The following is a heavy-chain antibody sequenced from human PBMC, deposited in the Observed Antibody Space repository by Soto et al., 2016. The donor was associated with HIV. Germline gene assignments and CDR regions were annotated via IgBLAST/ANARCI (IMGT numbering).Heavy chain of an antibody. V-gene: IGHV4-34*02. Sequence: QQWGAGLLKPSETLSLTCAVYGGTFSGYYWSWIRQVPNKGLEWIGEINYSGSTNYNPSLRSRVSLSVDTSKNQFSLKMNSVTAADMGLYYCVRGPGYKDERTGYSVWNYGMDIWGQGTTVFVSS. CDR3: VRGPGYKDERTGYSVWNYGMDI. D-gene: IGHD2-21*01. CDR2: INYSGST. J-gene: IGHJ6*02. CDR1: GGTFSGYY.